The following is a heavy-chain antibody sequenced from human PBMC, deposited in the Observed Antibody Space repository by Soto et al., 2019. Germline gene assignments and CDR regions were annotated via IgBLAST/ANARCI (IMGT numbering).Heavy chain of an antibody. CDR3: ARGRASGSYYLLDY. D-gene: IGHD3-10*01. Sequence: ASVKVSCKASGDTFTTYDINWVRQATGQGLEWMGWINPSGGNIGYAQRFQGRVTMTMDTAIRTAYMEVSSLRSDDTGVYYCARGRASGSYYLLDYWGQGTLVTVSS. J-gene: IGHJ4*02. CDR2: INPSGGNI. V-gene: IGHV1-8*01. CDR1: GDTFTTYD.